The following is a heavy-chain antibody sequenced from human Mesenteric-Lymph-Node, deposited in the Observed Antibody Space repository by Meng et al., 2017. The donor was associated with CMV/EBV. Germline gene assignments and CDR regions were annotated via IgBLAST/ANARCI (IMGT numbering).Heavy chain of an antibody. Sequence: SISSGGYYWSWIRKHPGKGLAWIGYIYYSGSTYYTPSLKSRVTISVDTSKNQFSLKLSSVTAADTAVYYCARDRSLVGAPYDAFDIWGQGTMVTVSS. CDR2: IYYSGST. CDR1: SISSGGYY. D-gene: IGHD1-26*01. CDR3: ARDRSLVGAPYDAFDI. V-gene: IGHV4-31*02. J-gene: IGHJ3*02.